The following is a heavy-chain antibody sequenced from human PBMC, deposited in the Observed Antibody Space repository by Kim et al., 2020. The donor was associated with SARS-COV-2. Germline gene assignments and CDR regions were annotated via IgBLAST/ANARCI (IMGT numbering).Heavy chain of an antibody. CDR3: TRGMYTGTAGADVFDI. Sequence: GGSLRLSCVASGFSFRSFGMHWVRQAPGKGLEWVTNIWNDGSKEYYVDSVEGRFTISRDDSKNTVYLQMSSLRAEDTAVYYCTRGMYTGTAGADVFDIWG. D-gene: IGHD1-1*01. J-gene: IGHJ3*02. V-gene: IGHV3-33*01. CDR2: IWNDGSKE. CDR1: GFSFRSFG.